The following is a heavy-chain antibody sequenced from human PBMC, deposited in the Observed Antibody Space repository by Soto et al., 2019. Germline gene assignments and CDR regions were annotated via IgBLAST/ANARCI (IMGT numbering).Heavy chain of an antibody. D-gene: IGHD2-15*01. J-gene: IGHJ3*02. CDR3: ATSDPVGAFDI. CDR1: GGSFSGYY. Sequence: SETLSLTCAVYGGSFSGYYWSWIRQPPGKGLEWIGEINHSGSTNYNPSLKRRVTISVDTSKNQFSLKLSSVTAADTAVYYCATSDPVGAFDIWGQGTMVTVSS. V-gene: IGHV4-34*01. CDR2: INHSGST.